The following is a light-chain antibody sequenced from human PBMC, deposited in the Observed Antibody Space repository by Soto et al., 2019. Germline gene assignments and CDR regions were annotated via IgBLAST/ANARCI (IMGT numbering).Light chain of an antibody. Sequence: EIVLTQSPDTLSLSPGERATLSCMASQSVRNNYLAWYQVRPGQAPRLLIYDASTKATAIPDRISGGGSGTDFTLTITGLEPEDLAVYYCQQYGSSPPFTFGQGTRLEI. CDR1: QSVRNNY. J-gene: IGKJ5*01. V-gene: IGKV3-20*01. CDR3: QQYGSSPPFT. CDR2: DAS.